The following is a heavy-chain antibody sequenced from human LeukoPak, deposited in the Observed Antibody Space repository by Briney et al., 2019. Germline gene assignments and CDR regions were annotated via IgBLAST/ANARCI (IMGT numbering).Heavy chain of an antibody. Sequence: SETLSLTCTVSGGSISTYYWSWIRQPPGKGLEWIGYVYYSGSTDYNPSLKSRVTISVDTSKDQFSLKLTSVTAADTAVYYCARGDDLLSGYSFGYWGQGTLVTVSS. CDR3: ARGDDLLSGYSFGY. CDR1: GGSISTYY. J-gene: IGHJ4*02. D-gene: IGHD3-3*01. CDR2: VYYSGST. V-gene: IGHV4-59*01.